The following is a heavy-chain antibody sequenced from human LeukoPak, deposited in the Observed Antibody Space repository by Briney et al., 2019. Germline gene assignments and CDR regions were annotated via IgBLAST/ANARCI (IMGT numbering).Heavy chain of an antibody. V-gene: IGHV3-11*05. Sequence: GGSLRLSCAVSQFTFSDHYMSWIRQAPGKGLEWLSSISSKGDHTNYADSVNGRFTISRDNAKESLFLHMNNLRAEDTAVYFCARGSFSGFPAINVTGVQGAFDIWGQGTVVSVSS. J-gene: IGHJ3*02. CDR2: ISSKGDHT. D-gene: IGHD3-22*01. CDR3: ARGSFSGFPAINVTGVQGAFDI. CDR1: QFTFSDHY.